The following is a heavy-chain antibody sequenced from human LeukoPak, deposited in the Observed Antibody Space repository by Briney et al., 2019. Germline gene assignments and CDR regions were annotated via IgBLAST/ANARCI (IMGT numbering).Heavy chain of an antibody. D-gene: IGHD3-10*01. CDR1: GYTFTSYA. V-gene: IGHV1-18*01. J-gene: IGHJ4*02. Sequence: ASVRVSCKASGYTFTSYAISWVRQAPGQGLEWMGWISVYNGNTNYAQKLQGRVTVTTDTSTSTAYMELRRLTSDDTAVYYCARVEEVRGGITSFDYGGQGTLVTVSS. CDR2: ISVYNGNT. CDR3: ARVEEVRGGITSFDY.